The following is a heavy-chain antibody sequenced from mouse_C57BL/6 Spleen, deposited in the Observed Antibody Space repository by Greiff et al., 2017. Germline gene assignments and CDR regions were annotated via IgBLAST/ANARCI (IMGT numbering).Heavy chain of an antibody. CDR2: IRNKANNHAT. CDR1: GFTFSDAW. J-gene: IGHJ4*01. V-gene: IGHV6-6*01. CDR3: TRDYGYEGYAMDY. Sequence: EVKLMESGGGLVQPGGSMKLSCAASGFTFSDAWMDWVRQSPEKGLEWVAEIRNKANNHATYYAESVKGRFTISRDGSKSSVYLQMNSLRAEDTGIYYCTRDYGYEGYAMDYWGQGTSVTVSS. D-gene: IGHD2-2*01.